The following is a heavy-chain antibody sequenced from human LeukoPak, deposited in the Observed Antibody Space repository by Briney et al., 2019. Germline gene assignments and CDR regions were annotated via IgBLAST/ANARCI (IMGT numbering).Heavy chain of an antibody. D-gene: IGHD3-22*01. V-gene: IGHV4-59*01. J-gene: IGHJ4*02. CDR2: IYYSGST. CDR3: ARVLPDYDSSGYYQGSYFDY. CDR1: GGSISSYY. Sequence: SETLSLTCTVSGGSISSYYWSWIRQPPGKGLEWIGYIYYSGSTNYNPSLKSRVTISVDTSKNQFSLKLSSVTAADTALYYCARVLPDYDSSGYYQGSYFDYWGQGTLVTVSS.